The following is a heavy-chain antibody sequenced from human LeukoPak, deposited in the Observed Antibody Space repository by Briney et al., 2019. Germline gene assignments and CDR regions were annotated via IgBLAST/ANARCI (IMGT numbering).Heavy chain of an antibody. V-gene: IGHV4-59*08. Sequence: PSETLSLTCTVSGGSISSYYWSWIRQPPGKGLEWIGYIYYSGSTNYNPSLKSRVTISVDTSKNQFSLKLSSVTAADTAVYYCARLRYTDMGYWGQGTLVSVSS. CDR1: GGSISSYY. J-gene: IGHJ4*02. D-gene: IGHD5-18*01. CDR3: ARLRYTDMGY. CDR2: IYYSGST.